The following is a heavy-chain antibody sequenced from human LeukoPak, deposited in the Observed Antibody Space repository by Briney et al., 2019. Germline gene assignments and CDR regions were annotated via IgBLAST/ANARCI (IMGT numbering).Heavy chain of an antibody. Sequence: GGSLRLSCAASGFTFSSYGMHWVRQAPGKGLEWVAVIWYDGSNKCYADSVKGRFTISRDNSKNTLYLQMNSLRAEDTAVYYCARGLSGYRFSCDYWGQGTLVTVSS. CDR1: GFTFSSYG. V-gene: IGHV3-33*01. CDR2: IWYDGSNK. CDR3: ARGLSGYRFSCDY. J-gene: IGHJ4*02. D-gene: IGHD5-12*01.